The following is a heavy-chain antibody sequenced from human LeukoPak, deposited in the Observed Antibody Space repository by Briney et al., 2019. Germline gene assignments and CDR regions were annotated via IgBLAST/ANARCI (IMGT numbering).Heavy chain of an antibody. CDR3: ATGTEWPSHDAFDI. V-gene: IGHV1-2*02. Sequence: EASVKVSCKASGYTFTGYYMHWVLQAPGQGLEWMGWINPNSGGTNYAQKFQGRVTMTRDTSISTAYMELGRLRSDDTAVYYCATGTEWPSHDAFDIWGQGTMVTVSS. CDR1: GYTFTGYY. D-gene: IGHD3-3*01. J-gene: IGHJ3*02. CDR2: INPNSGGT.